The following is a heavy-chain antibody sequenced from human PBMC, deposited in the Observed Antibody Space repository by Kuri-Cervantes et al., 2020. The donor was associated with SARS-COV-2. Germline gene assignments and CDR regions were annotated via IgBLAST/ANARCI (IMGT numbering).Heavy chain of an antibody. CDR1: GYTFSDYY. D-gene: IGHD3-10*01. V-gene: IGHV1-2*04. CDR3: ARGMVRGLIQSYYYGMDV. CDR2: INPNSGGT. Sequence: SVKVSCKASGYTFSDYYMYWVRQAPGQGLEWMGWINPNSGGTNYAQKFPGWVTMTRDTSSTVYMELSRLRSDDTAVYYCARGMVRGLIQSYYYGMDVWGQGTTVTVSS. J-gene: IGHJ6*02.